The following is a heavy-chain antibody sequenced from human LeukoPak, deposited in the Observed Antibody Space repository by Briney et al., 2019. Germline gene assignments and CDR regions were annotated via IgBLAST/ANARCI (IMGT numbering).Heavy chain of an antibody. V-gene: IGHV3-7*01. Sequence: GGSLRLSCAVSGFSFSSSWMSWVRQAPGKGLEWVANIKQDGSEKYYVDSVKGRFTISRDNAKNSLYLQMNSLRAEDTAVYYCAPICSSGNCFQTRFDYWGQGTLVTVSS. CDR3: APICSSGNCFQTRFDY. J-gene: IGHJ4*02. CDR2: IKQDGSEK. CDR1: GFSFSSSW. D-gene: IGHD3-22*01.